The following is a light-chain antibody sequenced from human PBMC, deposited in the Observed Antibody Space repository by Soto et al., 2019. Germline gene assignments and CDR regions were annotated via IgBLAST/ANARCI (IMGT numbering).Light chain of an antibody. CDR3: QQLYSYPLT. Sequence: DIHLTQSPSFLSASVGDRVTVTCRASQDISSFLAWYHQTPGKAPNLLIYAASTLQSGVPSRFSGSGSGTEFTLTISSLQPEDFATYYCQQLYSYPLTFGGGTKVEIK. CDR2: AAS. CDR1: QDISSF. J-gene: IGKJ4*01. V-gene: IGKV1-9*01.